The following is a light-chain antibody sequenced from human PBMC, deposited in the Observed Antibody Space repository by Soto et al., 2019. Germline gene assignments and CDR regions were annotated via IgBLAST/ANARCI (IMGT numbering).Light chain of an antibody. J-gene: IGLJ1*01. CDR3: SSYAGSNNV. Sequence: QSVLAQPPSASGSPGQSVTISCTGTSSDVGGYNYVSWYQQHPGKAPKLMIYEVSKRPSGVPDRFSGSKSGNTASLTVSGLQAEDEGDYYCSSYAGSNNVFGTGTKVTVL. V-gene: IGLV2-8*01. CDR1: SSDVGGYNY. CDR2: EVS.